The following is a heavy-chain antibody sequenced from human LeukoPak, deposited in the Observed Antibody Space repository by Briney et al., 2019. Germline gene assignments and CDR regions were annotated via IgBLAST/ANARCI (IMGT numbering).Heavy chain of an antibody. D-gene: IGHD3-16*01. CDR1: GGSISSYY. J-gene: IGHJ4*02. CDR3: AGLSTAVYFDY. V-gene: IGHV4-59*01. CDR2: IYYSGST. Sequence: SETLSLTCTVSGGSISSYYWSWIRQPPGKGLEWIGYIYYSGSTNYNPSLKSRVTISVDTSKNQFSLKLSSVTAADTAVYYCAGLSTAVYFDYWGQGTLVTVSS.